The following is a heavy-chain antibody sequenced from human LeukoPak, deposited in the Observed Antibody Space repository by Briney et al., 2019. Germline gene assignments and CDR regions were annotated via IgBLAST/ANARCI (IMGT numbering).Heavy chain of an antibody. CDR3: ARELYYDISSSYYFDY. D-gene: IGHD3-9*01. CDR2: IYSGGST. CDR1: GFTFSTYA. J-gene: IGHJ4*02. Sequence: GGSLRLSCAASGFTFSTYAMSWVRQAPGKGLEWVSVIYSGGSTYYADSVKGRFTISRDNSKNTLYLQMNSLRAEDTAVYYCARELYYDISSSYYFDYWGQGTLVTVSS. V-gene: IGHV3-53*01.